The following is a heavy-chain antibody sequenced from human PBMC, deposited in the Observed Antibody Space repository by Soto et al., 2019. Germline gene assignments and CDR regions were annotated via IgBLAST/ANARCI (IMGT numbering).Heavy chain of an antibody. CDR2: IYHSGST. J-gene: IGHJ4*02. CDR1: GGSIRSGTYY. CDR3: ARGPWNADFDF. D-gene: IGHD1-1*01. V-gene: IGHV4-61*01. Sequence: SETLSLTCTVSGGSIRSGTYYWSWIRQHPGKGLEWIGYIYHSGSTKYNPSLKSRVTTSVDTSKNQFSLRLTSVIAADTAVYYCARGPWNADFDFWGQGIVVTVSS.